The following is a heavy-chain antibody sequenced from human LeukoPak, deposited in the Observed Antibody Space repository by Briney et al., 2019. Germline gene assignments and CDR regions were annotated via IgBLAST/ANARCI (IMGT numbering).Heavy chain of an antibody. CDR2: ISYDGSNK. CDR3: AKYIGGRPRISFDS. Sequence: GGSLRLSCAASGFIFSSYAMHWVRQAPGKGLEWVAVISYDGSNKYYADSVKGRFTISRDNSKNTLFLQMNSLRAEDTAVYYCAKYIGGRPRISFDSWGQGTLVTVSS. CDR1: GFIFSSYA. D-gene: IGHD2-15*01. V-gene: IGHV3-30-3*02. J-gene: IGHJ4*02.